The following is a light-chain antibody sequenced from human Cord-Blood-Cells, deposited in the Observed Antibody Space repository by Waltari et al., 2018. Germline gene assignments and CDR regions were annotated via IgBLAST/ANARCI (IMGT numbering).Light chain of an antibody. J-gene: IGKJ5*01. CDR3: QQYGSSPIT. Sequence: DIVLSPSPGTMSLSPGERTTLHCRSSHSVRSSYLDWYQQKPGQAPRLLIYGASIRATGIPDRFSGSGSGTDFTLTISRLEPEDFAVYYCQQYGSSPITFGQGTRLEIK. V-gene: IGKV3-20*01. CDR1: HSVRSSY. CDR2: GAS.